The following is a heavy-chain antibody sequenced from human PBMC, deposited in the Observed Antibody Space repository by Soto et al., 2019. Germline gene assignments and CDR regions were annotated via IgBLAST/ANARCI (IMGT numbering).Heavy chain of an antibody. CDR2: ISYDGSYN. J-gene: IGHJ6*02. D-gene: IGHD2-2*01. V-gene: IGHV3-30*18. Sequence: QVHLVESGGGVVQPGRSLRLSCAASGFTFFSYGMHWVRQAPGKGLEWVAVISYDGSYNSYADSVRGRFTISRDNSKNTLFLEMNSLRADDTAVYYCAKAGSGSSRHFYDYGMDVWGQGTTVTVSS. CDR3: AKAGSGSSRHFYDYGMDV. CDR1: GFTFFSYG.